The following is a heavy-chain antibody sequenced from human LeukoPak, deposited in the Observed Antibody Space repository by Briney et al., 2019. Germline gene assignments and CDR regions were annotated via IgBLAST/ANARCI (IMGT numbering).Heavy chain of an antibody. CDR1: GGSISSYY. Sequence: SETLSLTCTVSGGSISSYYWNWIRQPPGKGLEWIGYIYYSGSTNYNPSLKSRVTISVDTSKNQFSLKLSSVTAADTAVYYCASARELPSLDPTGNYWGQGTLVTVSS. V-gene: IGHV4-59*08. CDR2: IYYSGST. D-gene: IGHD1-26*01. J-gene: IGHJ4*02. CDR3: ASARELPSLDPTGNY.